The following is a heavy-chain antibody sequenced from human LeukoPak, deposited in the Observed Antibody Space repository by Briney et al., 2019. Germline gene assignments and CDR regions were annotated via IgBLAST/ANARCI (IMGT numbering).Heavy chain of an antibody. D-gene: IGHD2-15*01. V-gene: IGHV4-59*08. Sequence: SETLSLTCTVSGGSISSYYWSWIRQPPGKGLEWIGYIYYSGSTNYNPSLKSRVTISVDTSKNQFSLKLSSVTAADTAVYYCARHLGYCSGGSCGLGEFDYWGQGTRVTVSS. J-gene: IGHJ4*02. CDR2: IYYSGST. CDR3: ARHLGYCSGGSCGLGEFDY. CDR1: GGSISSYY.